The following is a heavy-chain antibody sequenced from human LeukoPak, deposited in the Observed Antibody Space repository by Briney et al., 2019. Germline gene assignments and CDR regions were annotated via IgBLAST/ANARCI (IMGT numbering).Heavy chain of an antibody. CDR3: ARGVLPSYYYSYYYYMDV. Sequence: WETLSLTCAVYGGSFSGYYWSWIRQPPGKGLEWIGEINHSGSTNYNPSLKSRVTISVDTSKNQFSLKLSSVTAADTAVYYCARGVLPSYYYSYYYYMDVWGKGTTVTISS. J-gene: IGHJ6*03. CDR1: GGSFSGYY. CDR2: INHSGST. V-gene: IGHV4-34*01. D-gene: IGHD3-10*01.